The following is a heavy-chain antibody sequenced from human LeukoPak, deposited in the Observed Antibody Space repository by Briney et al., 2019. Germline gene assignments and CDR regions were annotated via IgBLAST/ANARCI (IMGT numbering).Heavy chain of an antibody. J-gene: IGHJ4*02. CDR1: GFTFSNYW. D-gene: IGHD3-3*01. CDR3: ARHDFWSGFKGGDY. Sequence: GGSLRLSCAASGFTFSNYWMSWVRQTPGKGLEWVADIKADGSKKYFLDSVKGRFTISRDNAKNSLYLQMNSLRAEDTAFYYCARHDFWSGFKGGDYWGQGTLVTVSS. V-gene: IGHV3-7*03. CDR2: IKADGSKK.